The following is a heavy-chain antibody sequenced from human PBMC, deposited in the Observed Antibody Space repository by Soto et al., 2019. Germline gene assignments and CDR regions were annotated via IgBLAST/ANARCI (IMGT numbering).Heavy chain of an antibody. CDR3: ARGGTSAYYDFWSGPAHFDY. V-gene: IGHV1-8*01. CDR2: MNPNSGNT. J-gene: IGHJ4*01. D-gene: IGHD3-3*01. Sequence: ASVKVSCKASGYTFTGYDINWVRQATGQGLEWMGWMNPNSGNTAYAQKFQGRVTMTRNTSISTAYMELSSLRSEDTAVYYCARGGTSAYYDFWSGPAHFDYWG. CDR1: GYTFTGYD.